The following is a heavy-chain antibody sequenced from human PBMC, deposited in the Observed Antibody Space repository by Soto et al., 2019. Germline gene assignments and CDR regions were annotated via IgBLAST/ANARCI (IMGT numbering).Heavy chain of an antibody. J-gene: IGHJ4*02. D-gene: IGHD3-3*01. Sequence: ASVKVSCKASGYTFTGYYMHWVRQAPGQGLEWMGWINPNSGGTNYAQKFQGRVTMTRDTSISTAYMELSRLRSDDTAVYYCASSHGVVKYYFDYWGQGTLVTVSS. V-gene: IGHV1-2*02. CDR1: GYTFTGYY. CDR2: INPNSGGT. CDR3: ASSHGVVKYYFDY.